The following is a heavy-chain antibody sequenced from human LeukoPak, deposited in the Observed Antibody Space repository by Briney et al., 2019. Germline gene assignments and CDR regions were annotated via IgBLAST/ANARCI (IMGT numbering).Heavy chain of an antibody. CDR2: IIPILGIA. CDR3: ARGSKQLAYYYGMDV. J-gene: IGHJ6*02. CDR1: GGTFSSYA. V-gene: IGHV1-69*04. D-gene: IGHD6-13*01. Sequence: SVKVSCKASGGTFSSYAISWVRQAPGQGLEWMGRIIPILGIANYAQKFQGRVTITADKSTSTAYMELSSLRSEDTAVYYCARGSKQLAYYYGMDVWGQGTTVTVSS.